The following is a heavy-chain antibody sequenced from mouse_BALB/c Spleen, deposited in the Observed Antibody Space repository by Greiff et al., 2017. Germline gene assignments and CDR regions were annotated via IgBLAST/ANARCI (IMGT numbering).Heavy chain of an antibody. J-gene: IGHJ2*01. CDR2: IYPGRGDT. CDR3: SKTGTTHFDY. Sequence: QVQLQQPGAELVKPGASVKMSCKASGYTFTSYWINWVKQRPGQGLEWIGDIYPGRGDTNYNEKFKSKATLTLDTSSSTAYMQLSSLTSEDSAVYYSSKTGTTHFDYWGQGTTLTVSS. CDR1: GYTFTSYW. V-gene: IGHV1-55*01. D-gene: IGHD2-14*01.